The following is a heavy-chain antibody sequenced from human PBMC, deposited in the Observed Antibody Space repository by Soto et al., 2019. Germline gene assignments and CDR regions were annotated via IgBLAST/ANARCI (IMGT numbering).Heavy chain of an antibody. CDR2: ISGSGGST. CDR1: GFTFSSYA. Sequence: PGGPLRLSCAASGFTFSSYAVNWVRQAPGKGLEWVSAISGSGGSTYYADSVKGRFTISRDNSKNTLYLQMNSLRAEDTAVYYCAKGLSYYYDSSGYMGFDYWGQGTLVTVSS. D-gene: IGHD3-22*01. J-gene: IGHJ4*02. CDR3: AKGLSYYYDSSGYMGFDY. V-gene: IGHV3-23*01.